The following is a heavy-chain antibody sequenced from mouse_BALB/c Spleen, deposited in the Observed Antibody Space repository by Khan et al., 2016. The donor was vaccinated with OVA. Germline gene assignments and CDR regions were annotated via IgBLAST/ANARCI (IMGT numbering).Heavy chain of an antibody. V-gene: IGHV1-77*01. Sequence: QVQLKESGAELARPGASVKLSCKASGYTFTDYYINWVKQRTGQGLEWIGTIYPGSGNTYYNDTFTGKATLTADKSSSTVYMQLSRLTSEDSATYFCARMDTTSLDCWGQGTTLTLSS. J-gene: IGHJ2*01. CDR3: ARMDTTSLDC. CDR1: GYTFTDYY. D-gene: IGHD2-3*01. CDR2: IYPGSGNT.